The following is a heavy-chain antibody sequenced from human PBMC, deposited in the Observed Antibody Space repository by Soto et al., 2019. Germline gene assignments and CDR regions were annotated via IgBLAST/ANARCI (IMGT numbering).Heavy chain of an antibody. J-gene: IGHJ4*02. D-gene: IGHD3-22*01. CDR2: IYYSGAT. V-gene: IGHV4-30-4*01. Sequence: SETLSLTCTVSGVSISSGDYYWSWIRQSPARGLEWIGFIYYSGATYPNPSLKTRISMPVDTSKNQFSLKLSSVTAADTAVYYCATAEYDSRASEYWGQGTPVTVSS. CDR3: ATAEYDSRASEY. CDR1: GVSISSGDYY.